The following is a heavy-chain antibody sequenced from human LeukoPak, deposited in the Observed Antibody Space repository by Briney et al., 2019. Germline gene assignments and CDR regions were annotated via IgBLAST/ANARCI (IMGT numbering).Heavy chain of an antibody. Sequence: PGRSLRLSCAASGFTFSSFGMHWVRQAPGKGLEWVAFISHHGSNKYYADSVKGRFTISRDNSKNTLYLQMNSLRAEDTALYYCARESTDCSSHSCYAEYYDYWGQGTLVTVSS. J-gene: IGHJ4*02. CDR1: GFTFSSFG. D-gene: IGHD2-2*01. CDR3: ARESTDCSSHSCYAEYYDY. CDR2: ISHHGSNK. V-gene: IGHV3-30*03.